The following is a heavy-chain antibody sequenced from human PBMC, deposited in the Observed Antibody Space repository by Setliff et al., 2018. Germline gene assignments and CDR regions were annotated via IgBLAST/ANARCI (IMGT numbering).Heavy chain of an antibody. Sequence: SETLSLTCTLSGDSISKSTYYWGWIRQSPGKGLDWIGTVDRSGNTFYNPSLKSRVSISVETSKNQISLKLSSVTAADTAVYYCARRGYYYGWGDSNAFDIWGQGTMVTVSS. CDR2: VDRSGNT. V-gene: IGHV4-39*01. J-gene: IGHJ3*02. CDR3: ARRGYYYGWGDSNAFDI. D-gene: IGHD3-10*01. CDR1: GDSISKSTYY.